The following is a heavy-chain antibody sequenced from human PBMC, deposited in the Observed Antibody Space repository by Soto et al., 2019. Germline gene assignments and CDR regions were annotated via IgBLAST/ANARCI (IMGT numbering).Heavy chain of an antibody. CDR3: AKDRLYFGSDGAPFDY. Sequence: EVHLLESGGGLVQPGGSLRVSCAASGVTFSSYAMSWVRQAPGKGLEWVSGISGSGGSTYYADSVKGRFTISRDNSNNTLYLHMSSLRAEDTAVYYCAKDRLYFGSDGAPFDYWGQGARVPVSS. J-gene: IGHJ4*02. CDR1: GVTFSSYA. CDR2: ISGSGGST. V-gene: IGHV3-23*01. D-gene: IGHD3-10*01.